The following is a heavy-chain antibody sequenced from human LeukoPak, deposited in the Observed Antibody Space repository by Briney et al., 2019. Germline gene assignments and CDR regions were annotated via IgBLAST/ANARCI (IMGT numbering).Heavy chain of an antibody. V-gene: IGHV3-23*01. CDR3: ARWYYYETSGLYYGSFDN. CDR2: IIGSGSST. J-gene: IGHJ5*02. CDR1: GFTFSSYG. D-gene: IGHD3-22*01. Sequence: GGTLRLSCAASGFTFSSYGMSWVRQAPGKGLQWVSVIIGSGSSTYYADSVKGRFAISRDNARNTLYLQMNSLRAEDTAVYYCARWYYYETSGLYYGSFDNWGQGTQVTVSS.